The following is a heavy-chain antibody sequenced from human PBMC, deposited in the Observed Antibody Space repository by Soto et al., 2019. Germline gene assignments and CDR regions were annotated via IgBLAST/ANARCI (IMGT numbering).Heavy chain of an antibody. J-gene: IGHJ4*02. V-gene: IGHV1-8*01. CDR2: MNPNSGNT. CDR1: GYTFTNYD. Sequence: QVQLVQSGAEVKKPGASVKVSCKASGYTFTNYDINWVRHATGQGLEWMGWMNPNSGNTGYAQKFQGRVTMPRDTSINTAYMELSSLRSEDTAVYYCVRLPDKGGVLTGRSGYNDYWGQGTLVTVSS. CDR3: VRLPDKGGVLTGRSGYNDY. D-gene: IGHD3-9*01.